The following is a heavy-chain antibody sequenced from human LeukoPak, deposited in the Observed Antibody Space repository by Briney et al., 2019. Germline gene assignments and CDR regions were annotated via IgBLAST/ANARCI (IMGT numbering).Heavy chain of an antibody. D-gene: IGHD6-13*01. V-gene: IGHV4-34*01. J-gene: IGHJ4*02. Sequence: SETLSLTCAVYGGSFSGYYWSWIRQPPGKGLEWTGEINHSGSTNYNPSLKSRVTISVDTSKNQFSLKLSSVTAADTAVYYCARRYSSSWYEKFDYWGQGTLVTVSS. CDR2: INHSGST. CDR3: ARRYSSSWYEKFDY. CDR1: GGSFSGYY.